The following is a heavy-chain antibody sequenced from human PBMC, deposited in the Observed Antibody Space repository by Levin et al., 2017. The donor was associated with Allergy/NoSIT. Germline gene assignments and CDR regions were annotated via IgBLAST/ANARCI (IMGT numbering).Heavy chain of an antibody. D-gene: IGHD3-10*01. CDR2: IRHDGST. CDR3: ARGVSVSGSNNWFDP. J-gene: IGHJ5*02. CDR1: GGSFSGYY. V-gene: IGHV4-34*01. Sequence: SETLSLSCTVYGGSFSGYYWSWIRQPPGKGLEWIGEIRHDGSTNYNPSLKSRVTLSVDTSKNQFSLKLTSVTAADTALYYCARGVSVSGSNNWFDPWGQGTLVTVSS.